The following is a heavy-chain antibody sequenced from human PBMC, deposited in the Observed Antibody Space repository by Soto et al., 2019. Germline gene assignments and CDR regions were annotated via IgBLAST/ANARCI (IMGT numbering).Heavy chain of an antibody. Sequence: GESLKLSCKVSGYSFAGYWITWVRQKPGKGLEWMGRIDPSDSQTYYSPSFRGHVTISVTKSITTVFLQWSSLRASDTAMYYCARQIHDSDTGPNFQYYFDSWGQGTPVTVSS. CDR1: GYSFAGYW. CDR2: IDPSDSQT. CDR3: ARQIHDSDTGPNFQYYFDS. D-gene: IGHD5-18*01. V-gene: IGHV5-10-1*01. J-gene: IGHJ4*02.